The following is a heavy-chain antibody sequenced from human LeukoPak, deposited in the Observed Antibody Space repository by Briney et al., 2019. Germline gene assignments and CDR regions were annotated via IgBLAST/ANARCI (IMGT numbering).Heavy chain of an antibody. CDR2: INAGNGNT. J-gene: IGHJ4*02. V-gene: IGHV1-3*01. CDR1: GYTFTSYA. D-gene: IGHD2-15*01. Sequence: GASVTVSCKASGYTFTSYAMHWVRQAPGQRLEWMGWINAGNGNTKYSQKFQGRVTITRDTSASTAYMELSSLRSEDTAVYYCARAAPESLPAERYFDYWGQGTLVTVSS. CDR3: ARAAPESLPAERYFDY.